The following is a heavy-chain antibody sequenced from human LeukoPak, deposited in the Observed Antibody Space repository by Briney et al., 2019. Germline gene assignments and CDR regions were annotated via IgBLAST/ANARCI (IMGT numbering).Heavy chain of an antibody. J-gene: IGHJ4*02. CDR2: IYSGGST. D-gene: IGHD1-1*01. CDR1: GFTVSSNY. V-gene: IGHV3-53*05. CDR3: ARDLVSVSRTVTTDY. Sequence: PGGSLRLSCAASGFTVSSNYMSWVRQAPVKELEWVSVIYSGGSTYYADSVKGRFTISRDNSKNTLYLQMNSLRAEDTAVYYCARDLVSVSRTVTTDYWGQGTLVTVSS.